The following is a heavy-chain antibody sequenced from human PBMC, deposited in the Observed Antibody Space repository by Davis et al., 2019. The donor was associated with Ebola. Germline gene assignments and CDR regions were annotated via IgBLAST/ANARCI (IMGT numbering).Heavy chain of an antibody. CDR1: GGSISGYY. CDR3: ARSNGYYYQRLLRTFDI. V-gene: IGHV4-59*08. D-gene: IGHD3-22*01. CDR2: MYYSGGT. Sequence: MPGGSLRLSCTLSGGSISGYYLTWIRQPPGKGLEWIGYMYYSGGTNYNPSLKSRVTISADTSKNQVALKLSSVTVAETAVYYCARSNGYYYQRLLRTFDIWGQGTLVTISS. J-gene: IGHJ3*02.